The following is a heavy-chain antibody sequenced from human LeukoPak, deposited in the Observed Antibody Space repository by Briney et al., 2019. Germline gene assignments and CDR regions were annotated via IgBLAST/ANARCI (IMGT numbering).Heavy chain of an antibody. J-gene: IGHJ4*02. CDR1: GFTFSGFA. D-gene: IGHD6-19*01. V-gene: IGHV3-23*01. Sequence: GGSLRLSCAASGFTFSGFAMGWVRRTPGKGLEWVSGISGSGDNTLYADSVKGRFTISRDNAKNSLYLQMNSLRAEDTAVYYCARDTVAGVTYWGQGTLVTVSS. CDR3: ARDTVAGVTY. CDR2: ISGSGDNT.